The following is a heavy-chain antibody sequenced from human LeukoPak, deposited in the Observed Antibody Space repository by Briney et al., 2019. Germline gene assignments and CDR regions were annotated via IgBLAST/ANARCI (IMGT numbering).Heavy chain of an antibody. D-gene: IGHD4-17*01. J-gene: IGHJ4*02. V-gene: IGHV1-2*02. CDR1: GYTFTGYY. Sequence: GASVKVSCKASGYTFTGYYLRWVRQDPGQGLEWVGWINPNRGGTYYAQKFQVTVTRDRDASISTAYMERSRLRSDDTAVYYCARRAGEYSHPYDYWGQGTLVTVSS. CDR2: INPNRGGT. CDR3: ARRAGEYSHPYDY.